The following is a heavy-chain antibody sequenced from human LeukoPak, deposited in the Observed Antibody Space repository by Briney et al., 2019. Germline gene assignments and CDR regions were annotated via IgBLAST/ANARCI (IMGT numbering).Heavy chain of an antibody. D-gene: IGHD3-10*01. Sequence: GGSLRLSCAASGFTFSSYWMSWVRQAPGKGLEWVANIKQDGSEKYYVDSVKGRFTISRDNAKNSLYLQMNSLRAEDTAVYYCARDWRTPLWFGGGYFDYWGQGTLVTVSS. J-gene: IGHJ4*02. CDR1: GFTFSSYW. CDR3: ARDWRTPLWFGGGYFDY. V-gene: IGHV3-7*01. CDR2: IKQDGSEK.